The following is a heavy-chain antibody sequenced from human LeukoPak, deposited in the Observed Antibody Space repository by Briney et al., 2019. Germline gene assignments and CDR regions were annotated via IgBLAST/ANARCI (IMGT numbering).Heavy chain of an antibody. CDR2: ISYDGNKR. J-gene: IGHJ4*02. Sequence: GGSRRPSCAASGFTFRNYGMHWVRQAPGKGLEWVAVISYDGNKRFYEDSVKGRFIISRDNSRNTLYLQLNSLRGGDTAVYFCAREVAKRGTVTFDYWGRGTLVPVSS. D-gene: IGHD4-17*01. V-gene: IGHV3-30*03. CDR1: GFTFRNYG. CDR3: AREVAKRGTVTFDY.